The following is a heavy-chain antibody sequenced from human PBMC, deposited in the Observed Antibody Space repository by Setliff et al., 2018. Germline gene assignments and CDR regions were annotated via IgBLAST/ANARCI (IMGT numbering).Heavy chain of an antibody. CDR3: AREFGITASVENYYYYMDV. CDR1: GGTFSSQG. J-gene: IGHJ6*03. D-gene: IGHD1-20*01. V-gene: IGHV1-69*13. CDR2: IMPIFGTT. Sequence: VKVSCKASGGTFSSQGISWVRQAPGQGLEWMGGIMPIFGTTNYARKFQGRVTITTDKSTSTAYMEMSSLRSEDTAVYYCAREFGITASVENYYYYMDVWGKGTTVTVSS.